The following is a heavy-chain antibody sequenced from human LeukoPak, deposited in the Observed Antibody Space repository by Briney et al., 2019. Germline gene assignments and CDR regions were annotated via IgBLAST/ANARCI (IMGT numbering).Heavy chain of an antibody. V-gene: IGHV1-2*02. J-gene: IGHJ4*02. D-gene: IGHD6-19*01. CDR3: ARGYSRGWKFFDF. Sequence: ASVKVSCRASGYTFTDYYIHWVRQAPGQGLEWMGWINPNSGGTDYAQKFQGRVTMTRDTSISTAYMELSRLRSDDTAVYYCARGYSRGWKFFDFWGQGTLVTVSS. CDR1: GYTFTDYY. CDR2: INPNSGGT.